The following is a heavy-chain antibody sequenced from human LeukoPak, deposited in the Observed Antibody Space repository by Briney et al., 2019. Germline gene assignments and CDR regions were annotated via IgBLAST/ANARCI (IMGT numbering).Heavy chain of an antibody. Sequence: PGGSLRLSCAASGFTFSSYGMHWVRQAPGKGPEWVAFIRYDGSNKYYADSVKGRFTISRDNSKNTLYLQMNSLRAEDTAVYYCAKDRMYSSGWPDYWGQGTLVTVSS. CDR2: IRYDGSNK. D-gene: IGHD6-19*01. J-gene: IGHJ4*02. CDR1: GFTFSSYG. V-gene: IGHV3-30*02. CDR3: AKDRMYSSGWPDY.